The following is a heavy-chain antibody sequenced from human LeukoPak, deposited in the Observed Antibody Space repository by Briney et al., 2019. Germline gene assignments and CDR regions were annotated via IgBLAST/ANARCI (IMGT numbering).Heavy chain of an antibody. Sequence: GRSLRLSCAASGFTFSSYGMHWVRQAPGKGLEWVAAIWYDGSNKYYADSVKGRFTISRDNSKNTLYLQMNSLRAEDTAVYYCAGDDYGEGWFDPWGQGTLVTVSS. V-gene: IGHV3-33*01. J-gene: IGHJ5*02. CDR3: AGDDYGEGWFDP. D-gene: IGHD4-17*01. CDR2: IWYDGSNK. CDR1: GFTFSSYG.